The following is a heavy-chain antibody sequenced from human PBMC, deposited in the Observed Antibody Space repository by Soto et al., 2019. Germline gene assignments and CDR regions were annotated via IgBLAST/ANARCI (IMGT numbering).Heavy chain of an antibody. V-gene: IGHV1-18*01. D-gene: IGHD3-22*01. CDR2: ISAYNGNT. J-gene: IGHJ6*02. CDR1: GYTFTSYG. CDR3: ARDYYYSSGRLPNYYYYGMDV. Sequence: GASVKVSCKASGYTFTSYGISWVRQAPGQGLEWMGWISAYNGNTNYAQKLQGRVTMTTDTSTSTAYMELRSLRSDDTAVYYCARDYYYSSGRLPNYYYYGMDVWGQGTTVTVSS.